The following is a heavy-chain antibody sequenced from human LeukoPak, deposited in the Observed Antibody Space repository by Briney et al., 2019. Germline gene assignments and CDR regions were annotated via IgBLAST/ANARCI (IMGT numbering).Heavy chain of an antibody. J-gene: IGHJ4*02. CDR1: GGSFSGYY. D-gene: IGHD7-27*01. CDR2: INHSGST. V-gene: IGHV4-34*01. CDR3: ASNWGRNDY. Sequence: PSETLSLNCAVYGGSFSGYYWSWIRQPPGKGLEWIGEINHSGSTNYNPSLKSRVTISVDTSKNQFSLKLSSVTAADTAVYYCASNWGRNDYWGQGTLVTVSS.